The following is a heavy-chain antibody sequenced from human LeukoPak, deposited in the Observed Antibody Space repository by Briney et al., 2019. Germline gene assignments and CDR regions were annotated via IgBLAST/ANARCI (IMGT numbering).Heavy chain of an antibody. J-gene: IGHJ4*02. V-gene: IGHV1-3*01. Sequence: GASVKVSCKASGYTFTSYAMHWVRQAPGQRLEWMGWINAGNGNTKYSQKFQGRVTISRDTSTSTAYMELRSLRSDDTAVYYCARMGDIAAAGFDYWGQGTLVTVSS. CDR2: INAGNGNT. CDR3: ARMGDIAAAGFDY. CDR1: GYTFTSYA. D-gene: IGHD6-13*01.